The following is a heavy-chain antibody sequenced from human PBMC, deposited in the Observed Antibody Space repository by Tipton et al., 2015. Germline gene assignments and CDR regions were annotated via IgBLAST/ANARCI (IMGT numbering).Heavy chain of an antibody. Sequence: WVRQAPGKALEWLALIDWEGDKHYNFPLKTRLTISKDTSKSQVVLTMSNMDPLDTATFYCARVIRGAPGYFDYWGQGTLVIVSS. D-gene: IGHD3-10*01. J-gene: IGHJ4*02. CDR2: IDWEGDK. V-gene: IGHV2-70*19. CDR3: ARVIRGAPGYFDY.